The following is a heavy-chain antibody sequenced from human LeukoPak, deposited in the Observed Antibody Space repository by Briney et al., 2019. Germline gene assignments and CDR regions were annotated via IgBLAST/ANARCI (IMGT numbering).Heavy chain of an antibody. V-gene: IGHV4-34*01. CDR3: ARGQGVARYYYYGMDV. D-gene: IGHD6-13*01. J-gene: IGHJ6*02. CDR1: GGSFRGYY. Sequence: SETLSLTCAVYGGSFRGYYWSWIRQPPGKGLEWIGEINHSGSTNYNPSLKSRVTISVDTSKNQFSLKLSSVTAADTAVYYCARGQGVARYYYYGMDVWGQGTTVTVSS. CDR2: INHSGST.